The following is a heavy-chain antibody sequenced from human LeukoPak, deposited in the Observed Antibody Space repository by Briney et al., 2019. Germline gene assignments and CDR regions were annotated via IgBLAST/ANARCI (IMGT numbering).Heavy chain of an antibody. D-gene: IGHD3-9*01. CDR3: VKEYFGFAFDY. CDR2: ITSSGDST. Sequence: PGGSLRLSCAASGFTFSSYAMSWVRQAPGKGLEWVSDITSSGDSTYYADSVKGRFTISRDNPKNTLYLHMNSLRAEDTAIYYCVKEYFGFAFDYWGQGTVVTVSS. CDR1: GFTFSSYA. V-gene: IGHV3-23*01. J-gene: IGHJ4*02.